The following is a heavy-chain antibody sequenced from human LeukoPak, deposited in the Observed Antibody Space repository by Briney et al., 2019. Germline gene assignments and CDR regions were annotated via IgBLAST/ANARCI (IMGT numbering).Heavy chain of an antibody. D-gene: IGHD6-19*01. CDR3: ARDTEVQWLGYYYYYYMDV. CDR1: GYTFTKYY. CDR2: INTNTGNP. J-gene: IGHJ6*03. V-gene: IGHV7-4-1*02. Sequence: ASVKVSCKASGYTFTKYYMHWMRQAPGQGLEWMGWINTNTGNPTYAQGFTGRFVFSLDTSVSTAYLQISSLKAEDTAVYYCARDTEVQWLGYYYYYYMDVWGKGTTVTVSS.